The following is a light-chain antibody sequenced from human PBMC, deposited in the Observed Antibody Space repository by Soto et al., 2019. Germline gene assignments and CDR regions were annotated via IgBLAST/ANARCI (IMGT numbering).Light chain of an antibody. CDR3: ETWDSNTPRV. Sequence: QSVLTQSSSASASLGSSVKLTCTLSSGHSSYIIAWHQQQPGKAPRYLMRLKSSGSYNKGSGVPDRFSGSSSGADRYLTISNLQFEDEADYYCETWDSNTPRVFGGGTKLTVL. V-gene: IGLV4-60*02. CDR2: LKSSGSY. J-gene: IGLJ2*01. CDR1: SGHSSYI.